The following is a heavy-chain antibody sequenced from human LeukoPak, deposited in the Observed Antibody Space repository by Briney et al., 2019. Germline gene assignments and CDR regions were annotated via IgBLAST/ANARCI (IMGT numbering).Heavy chain of an antibody. V-gene: IGHV3-21*06. CDR2: ISYSSTYI. Sequence: PGGSLRLSCVASGITFSTYSMNWVRQAPGKGLECVSSISYSSTYIYYEDSVKGRFTISRDNARNSLYLQMNSLRAEDTAVYYCASTPSVGDYYSWYFDFWGRGTLVTVFS. CDR3: ASTPSVGDYYSWYFDF. D-gene: IGHD1-26*01. CDR1: GITFSTYS. J-gene: IGHJ2*01.